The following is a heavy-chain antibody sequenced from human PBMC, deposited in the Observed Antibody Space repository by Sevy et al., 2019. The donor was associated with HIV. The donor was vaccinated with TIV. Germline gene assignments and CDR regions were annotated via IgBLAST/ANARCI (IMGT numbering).Heavy chain of an antibody. D-gene: IGHD6-13*01. V-gene: IGHV3-33*01. CDR2: IWYDGSNK. CDR3: ARDSISRFFDY. CDR1: GFTFSSYG. Sequence: GGSLRLSCAASGFTFSSYGMHWVRQAPGKGLEWVAVIWYDGSNKYYADSVKGRFTISRDNSKNTLYLQMNSLRAEDTAVYYCARDSISRFFDYWGQGTLVTVSS. J-gene: IGHJ4*02.